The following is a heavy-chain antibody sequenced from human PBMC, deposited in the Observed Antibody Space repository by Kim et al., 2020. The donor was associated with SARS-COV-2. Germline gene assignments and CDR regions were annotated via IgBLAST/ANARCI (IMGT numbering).Heavy chain of an antibody. V-gene: IGHV3-9*01. Sequence: GGSLRLSFAASGFTFGDYTMHWVRQGPGKGLEWFSGITWNSGTKTSADAVKGRFTTSKTNAKTSLYLQLTSLEPEDTPFFYFAKEVYSARRAFAIWGQG. CDR2: ITWNSGTK. CDR3: AKEVYSARRAFAI. J-gene: IGHJ3*02. CDR1: GFTFGDYT. D-gene: IGHD6-6*01.